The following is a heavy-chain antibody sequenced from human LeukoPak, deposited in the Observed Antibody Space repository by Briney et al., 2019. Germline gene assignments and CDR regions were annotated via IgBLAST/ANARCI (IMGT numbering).Heavy chain of an antibody. CDR1: GGTFSSYA. V-gene: IGHV1-69*13. CDR3: AREENTAMVLRP. D-gene: IGHD5-18*01. J-gene: IGHJ5*02. CDR2: IIPIFGTA. Sequence: ASVKVSCKASGGTFSSYAISWVRQARGQGLEWMGGIIPIFGTANYAQKFHGRVTITADESTSTAYMELSSLRSEDTAAYYCAREENTAMVLRPWGQGTLVTVSS.